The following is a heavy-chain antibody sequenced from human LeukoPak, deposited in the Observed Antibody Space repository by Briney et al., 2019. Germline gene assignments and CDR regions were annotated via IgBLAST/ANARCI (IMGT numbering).Heavy chain of an antibody. J-gene: IGHJ6*03. Sequence: ASVKVSCKASGYTFTSYDINWVRQATAQGLEWMGWMNPNSGNKGYAQKFQGRLTITRNTSISTAYMEVNSLSSADTAVYYCARSSSQYYYYYYYMDVWGKGTTVTVSS. CDR3: ARSSSQYYYYYYYMDV. CDR1: GYTFTSYD. D-gene: IGHD6-13*01. V-gene: IGHV1-8*03. CDR2: MNPNSGNK.